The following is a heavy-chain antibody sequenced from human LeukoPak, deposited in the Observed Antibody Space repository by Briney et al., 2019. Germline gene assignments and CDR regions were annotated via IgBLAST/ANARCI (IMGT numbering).Heavy chain of an antibody. CDR2: ISGSGTII. CDR3: ARDAYYDFWSGYPRYFDY. Sequence: GGSLRLSCAASEFTFSDYYMSWIRQAPGRGLDWVSYISGSGTIISYADSVKGRFTISRDNAKNSLYLQMNSLRAEDTAVYYCARDAYYDFWSGYPRYFDYWGQGTLVTVSS. J-gene: IGHJ4*02. V-gene: IGHV3-11*04. D-gene: IGHD3-3*01. CDR1: EFTFSDYY.